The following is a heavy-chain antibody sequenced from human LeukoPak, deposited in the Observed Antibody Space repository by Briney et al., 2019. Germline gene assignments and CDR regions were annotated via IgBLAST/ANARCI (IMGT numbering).Heavy chain of an antibody. CDR2: ISAYNDNT. J-gene: IGHJ4*02. CDR1: GYTFTSYG. Sequence: ASVKVSCKASGYTFTSYGISWVRQAPGQGLEWMGWISAYNDNTNYAQKLQGRVTMTTDTSTSTAYMELKSLRSDDTAVYYCARARGMVGNFDYWGQGTLVTVSS. D-gene: IGHD3-10*02. CDR3: ARARGMVGNFDY. V-gene: IGHV1-18*01.